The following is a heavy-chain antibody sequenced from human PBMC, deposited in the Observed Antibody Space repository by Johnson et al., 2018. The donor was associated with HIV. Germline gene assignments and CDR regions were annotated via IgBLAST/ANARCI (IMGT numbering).Heavy chain of an antibody. CDR3: ARGVTYYYDSTGYPHSFDI. CDR1: GFTFSNAW. V-gene: IGHV3-15*05. J-gene: IGHJ3*02. CDR2: IKSKTDGGTT. Sequence: VQLVESGGGLVKPGGSLRLSCAASGFTFSNAWMSWVRQAPGKGLEWVGRIKSKTDGGTTDYAAPVKGRFTISRDNGKNSLYLQMNSLRAEDTALYYCARGVTYYYDSTGYPHSFDIWGQGTMVTVSS. D-gene: IGHD3-22*01.